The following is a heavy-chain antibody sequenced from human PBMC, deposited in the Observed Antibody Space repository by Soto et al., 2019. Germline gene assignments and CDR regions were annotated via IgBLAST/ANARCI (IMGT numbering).Heavy chain of an antibody. D-gene: IGHD6-13*01. CDR3: ARELRGRYSSSWYYYGMDV. CDR1: GGSFSGYY. J-gene: IGHJ6*02. CDR2: INHSGST. V-gene: IGHV4-34*01. Sequence: SETLSLTCAVYGGSFSGYYWSWIRQPPGKGLEWIGEINHSGSTNYNPSPKSRVTISVDTSKNQFSLKLSSVTAADTAVYYCARELRGRYSSSWYYYGMDVWGQGTTVTVSS.